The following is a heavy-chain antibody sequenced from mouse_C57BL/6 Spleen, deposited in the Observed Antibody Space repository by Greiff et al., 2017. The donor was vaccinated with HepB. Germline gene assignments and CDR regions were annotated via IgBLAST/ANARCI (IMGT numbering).Heavy chain of an antibody. CDR3: ARVGQLRLQFDYFDY. Sequence: QVHVKQSGAELAKPGASVKLSCKASGYTFTSYWMHWVKQRPGQGLEWIGYINPSSGYTKYNQKFKDKATLTADKSSSTAYMQLSSLTYEDSAVYYCARVGQLRLQFDYFDYWGQGTTLTVSS. D-gene: IGHD3-2*02. J-gene: IGHJ2*01. CDR2: INPSSGYT. CDR1: GYTFTSYW. V-gene: IGHV1-7*01.